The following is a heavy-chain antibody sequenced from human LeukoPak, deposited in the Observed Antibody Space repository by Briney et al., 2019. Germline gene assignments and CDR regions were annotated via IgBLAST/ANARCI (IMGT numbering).Heavy chain of an antibody. D-gene: IGHD3-10*01. CDR2: ISSSGGST. CDR3: AKDPSLRWFGESLPY. J-gene: IGHJ4*02. Sequence: PGGSLRLSCAASGFTFSDYYMSWIRQAPGKGLEWVSYISSSGGSTYYADSVKGRFTISRDNSKNTLYLQMNSLRAEDTAVYYCAKDPSLRWFGESLPYWGQGTLVTVSS. V-gene: IGHV3-11*01. CDR1: GFTFSDYY.